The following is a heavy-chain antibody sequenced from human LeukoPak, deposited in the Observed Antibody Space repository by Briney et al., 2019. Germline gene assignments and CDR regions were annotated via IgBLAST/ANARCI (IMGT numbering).Heavy chain of an antibody. D-gene: IGHD3-10*01. CDR3: ATLITMVRGVIKLNWFDP. CDR2: FDPEDGET. Sequence: ASVKVSCKVSGYTLTELSMHWARQAPGKGLEWMGGFDPEDGETIYAQKFQGRVTMTEDTSTDTAYMELSSLRSEDTAVYYCATLITMVRGVIKLNWFDPWGQGTLVTVSS. CDR1: GYTLTELS. J-gene: IGHJ5*02. V-gene: IGHV1-24*01.